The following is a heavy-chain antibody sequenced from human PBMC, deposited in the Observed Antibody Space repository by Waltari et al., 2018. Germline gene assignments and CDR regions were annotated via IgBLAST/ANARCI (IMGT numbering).Heavy chain of an antibody. CDR3: ARDDRDGLPDYFDF. J-gene: IGHJ4*02. D-gene: IGHD2-8*01. V-gene: IGHV3-30*01. CDR2: TSHDESHK. CDR1: GFTFSTYT. Sequence: QVQLVESGGGVVQPGRSLRLSCAASGFTFSTYTMHWVCQAPGKRLEWVAVTSHDESHKYYADSVKGRFTISKDNSKNTLYLQMNSLSTEDTAMYYCARDDRDGLPDYFDFWGQGTLVTVSS.